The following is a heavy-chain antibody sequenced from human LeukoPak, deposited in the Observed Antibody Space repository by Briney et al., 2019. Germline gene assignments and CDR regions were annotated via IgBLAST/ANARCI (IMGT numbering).Heavy chain of an antibody. Sequence: ASVKVSCKASVYTFTSYYMHWVRQAPGQGPEWMGIINPNAGYTKYAQTFQGRVTMPGDTSTSTLYLEPSSLRSEDTAVYYCAREERSLQSLDYWGQGSLVTVSS. CDR2: INPNAGYT. CDR1: VYTFTSYY. D-gene: IGHD5-24*01. J-gene: IGHJ4*02. CDR3: AREERSLQSLDY. V-gene: IGHV1-46*01.